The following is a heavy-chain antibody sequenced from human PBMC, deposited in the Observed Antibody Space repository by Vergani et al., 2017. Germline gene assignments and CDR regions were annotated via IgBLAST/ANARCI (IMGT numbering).Heavy chain of an antibody. V-gene: IGHV1-18*01. J-gene: IGHJ4*02. CDR1: GYTFTSYC. CDR3: ARVVPIVGATRTVDY. CDR2: ISAYNGNT. Sequence: QVQLVQSGAEVKKPGASVKISCKASGYTFTSYCISWVRQAPGQGLEWMGLISAYNGNTNYAQKLQGRVTMTTDTATSTAYMELRSLRSDDTAVYYCARVVPIVGATRTVDYWGQGTLVTVSS. D-gene: IGHD1-26*01.